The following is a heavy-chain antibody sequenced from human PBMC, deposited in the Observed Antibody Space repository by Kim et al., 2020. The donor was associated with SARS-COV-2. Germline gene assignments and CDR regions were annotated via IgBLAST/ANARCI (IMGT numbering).Heavy chain of an antibody. CDR2: IYYSGST. CDR3: ARHNRLTYQLLFPYYFDY. Sequence: SETLSLTCTVSGGSISSSSYYWGWIRQPPGKGLEWIGSIYYSGSTYYNPSLKSRVTISVDTSKNQFSLKLSSVTAADTAGYYCARHNRLTYQLLFPYYFDYWGQGTLVTVSS. CDR1: GGSISSSSYY. J-gene: IGHJ4*02. D-gene: IGHD2-2*01. V-gene: IGHV4-39*01.